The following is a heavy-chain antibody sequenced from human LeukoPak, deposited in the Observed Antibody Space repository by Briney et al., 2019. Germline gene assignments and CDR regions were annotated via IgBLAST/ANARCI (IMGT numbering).Heavy chain of an antibody. CDR3: ARDADGGYCSGGSCLI. D-gene: IGHD2-15*01. V-gene: IGHV4-31*03. J-gene: IGHJ4*02. CDR1: GGSISSGGYY. CDR2: IYYSGST. Sequence: SQTLSLTCTVSGGSISSGGYYWSWIRQHPGKGLEWIGYIYYSGSTYYNPSLKSRVTISVDTSKNQFSLKLSSVTAADAAVYYCARDADGGYCSGGSCLIWGQGTLVTVSS.